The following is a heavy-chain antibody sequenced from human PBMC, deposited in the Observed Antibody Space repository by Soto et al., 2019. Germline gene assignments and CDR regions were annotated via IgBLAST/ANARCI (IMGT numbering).Heavy chain of an antibody. CDR1: GFTFSSSA. CDR2: ISGSGGST. J-gene: IGHJ5*01. Sequence: LILSFATSGFTFSSSAMSWVRQAPGKGLEWVSAISGSGGSTYYADSVKGRCTISRENSKNALYLQMNSLRAEDTAVYYCAKERLVIFRFWFDPWDQGNLVTVST. V-gene: IGHV3-23*01. CDR3: AKERLVIFRFWFDP. D-gene: IGHD6-19*01.